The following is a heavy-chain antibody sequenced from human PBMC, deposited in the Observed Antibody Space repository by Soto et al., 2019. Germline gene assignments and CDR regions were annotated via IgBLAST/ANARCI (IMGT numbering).Heavy chain of an antibody. J-gene: IGHJ3*02. V-gene: IGHV1-69*13. D-gene: IGHD6-19*01. Sequence: ASVKVSCKASGYTFTSYGIVWVRQAPGQGLEWMGGIIPIFGTANYAQKFQGRVTITADESTSTAYMELSSLRSEDTAVYYCARDSVYSSGWYRVAFDIWGQGQWSPSPQ. CDR3: ARDSVYSSGWYRVAFDI. CDR2: IIPIFGTA. CDR1: GYTFTSYG.